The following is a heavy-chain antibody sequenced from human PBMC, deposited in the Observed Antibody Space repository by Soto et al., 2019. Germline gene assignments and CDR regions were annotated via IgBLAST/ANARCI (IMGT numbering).Heavy chain of an antibody. CDR3: ASSDGSEADFDY. J-gene: IGHJ4*02. CDR2: IYYSGST. V-gene: IGHV4-30-4*01. Sequence: SETLSLTCTVSGGSISSGDYYWSWIRQPPGKGLEWIGYIYYSGSTYYNPSLKGRVTISVDTSKNQFSLKLSSVTAADTAVYYCASSDGSEADFDYWGQGTLVTVSS. CDR1: GGSISSGDYY. D-gene: IGHD3-10*01.